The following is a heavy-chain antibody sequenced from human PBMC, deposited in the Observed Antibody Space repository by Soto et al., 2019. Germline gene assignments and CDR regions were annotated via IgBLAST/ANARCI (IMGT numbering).Heavy chain of an antibody. V-gene: IGHV3-64D*06. D-gene: IGHD6-13*01. CDR2: LSSNGIGT. Sequence: GGSLRLSCSGSGFTVSSFGMHWVRQSPGKGLEHVSTLSSNGIGTYYADSVKGRFTFSRDTSKNTLYLQMSSLRTEDTAVYYCVKDMGQAAVGIRYPYGLDVWGLGTTVTVSS. CDR3: VKDMGQAAVGIRYPYGLDV. J-gene: IGHJ6*02. CDR1: GFTVSSFG.